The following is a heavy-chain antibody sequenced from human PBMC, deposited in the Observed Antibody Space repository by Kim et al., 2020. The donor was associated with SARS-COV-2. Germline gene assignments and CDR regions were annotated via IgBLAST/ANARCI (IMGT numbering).Heavy chain of an antibody. CDR2: IYHSGST. V-gene: IGHV4-30-2*01. D-gene: IGHD1-7*01. CDR3: ARDVLELRRVWFDP. J-gene: IGHJ5*02. Sequence: SETLSLTCAVSGGSISSGGYSWSWIRQPPGKGLEWIGYIYHSGSTYYNPSLKSRVTISVDRSKNQFSLKLSSVTAADTAVYYCARDVLELRRVWFDPWGQGTLVTVSS. CDR1: GGSISSGGYS.